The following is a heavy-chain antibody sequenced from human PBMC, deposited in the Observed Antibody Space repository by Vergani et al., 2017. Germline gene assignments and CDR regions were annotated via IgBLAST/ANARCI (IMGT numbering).Heavy chain of an antibody. CDR2: ISSSSSYT. Sequence: QVQLVESGGGLVKPGGSLRLSCAASGFTFSDYYMSWIRQAQGQGREWVSYISSSSSYTNYADSVKGRFTFSRDNAKNSLYLQMNSLRAEYTAVYYCARDPEGSITMVRGVILLPYFMDVWGKGTTVTVSS. J-gene: IGHJ6*03. CDR1: GFTFSDYY. V-gene: IGHV3-11*06. CDR3: ARDPEGSITMVRGVILLPYFMDV. D-gene: IGHD3-10*01.